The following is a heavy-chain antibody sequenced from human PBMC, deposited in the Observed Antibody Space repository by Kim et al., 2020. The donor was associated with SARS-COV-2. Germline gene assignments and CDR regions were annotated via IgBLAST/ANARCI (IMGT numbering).Heavy chain of an antibody. Sequence: ASVKVSCKASGYTFTSYYMHWVRQAPGQGLEWMGIINPSGGSTSYAQKFQGRVTMTRDTSTSTVYMELSSLRSEDTAVYYCASSTIFGVVIIPVWDYYYGMDVWGQGTTVTVSS. D-gene: IGHD3-3*01. J-gene: IGHJ6*02. CDR1: GYTFTSYY. CDR3: ASSTIFGVVIIPVWDYYYGMDV. V-gene: IGHV1-46*01. CDR2: INPSGGST.